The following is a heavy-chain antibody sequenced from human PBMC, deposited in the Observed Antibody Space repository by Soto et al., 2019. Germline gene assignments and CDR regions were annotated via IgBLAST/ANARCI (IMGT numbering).Heavy chain of an antibody. D-gene: IGHD3-22*01. CDR1: GFTFSSYA. J-gene: IGHJ3*02. V-gene: IGHV3-30-3*01. CDR3: ARAPATITIIVVGFGAFDI. Sequence: QVQLVESGGGVVQPGRSLRLSCAASGFTFSSYAMHWVRQAPGKGLEWVAVISYDGSNKYYADSVKGRFTISRDNSKNTLYLQMNSLRAEDTAVYYCARAPATITIIVVGFGAFDIWGKGTMVTVSS. CDR2: ISYDGSNK.